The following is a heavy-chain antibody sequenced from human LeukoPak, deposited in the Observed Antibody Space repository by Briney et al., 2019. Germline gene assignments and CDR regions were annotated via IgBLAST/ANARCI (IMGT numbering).Heavy chain of an antibody. CDR2: ISTSGST. CDR1: GVSISSYY. J-gene: IGHJ2*01. V-gene: IGHV4-4*09. CDR3: ARHDEGSGWYRSYIDL. D-gene: IGHD6-19*01. Sequence: SETLPLTCTVSGVSISSYYCSWIRQPPGKGLEWIGYISTSGSTDYSPSLKSRVTISVDRSKNQCSLNLSSVTAADTAVYYCARHDEGSGWYRSYIDLWGRGTLVIVSS.